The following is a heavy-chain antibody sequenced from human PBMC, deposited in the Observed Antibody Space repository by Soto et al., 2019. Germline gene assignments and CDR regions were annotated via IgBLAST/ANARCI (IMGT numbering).Heavy chain of an antibody. CDR3: ASHTGSSPEGRYYYGMDV. Sequence: QVQLVQSGAEVKKPGSSVKVSCKASGGTFSSYAISWVRQAPGQGLEWMGGIIPIFGTADYAPTFQGRVTITADESTSTAYMELSSLRSEDTAVYYCASHTGSSPEGRYYYGMDVWGQGTTVTVSS. CDR2: IIPIFGTA. J-gene: IGHJ6*02. V-gene: IGHV1-69*12. D-gene: IGHD1-26*01. CDR1: GGTFSSYA.